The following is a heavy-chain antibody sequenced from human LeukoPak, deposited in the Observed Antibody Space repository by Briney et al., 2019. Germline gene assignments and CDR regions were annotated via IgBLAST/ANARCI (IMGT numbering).Heavy chain of an antibody. Sequence: GGSLRLSCAASGFTFDDYAMHWVRQAPGKGLEWVSGISWNSGSIGYADSVKGRFTISRDNAKNSLYLQLNSLRAEDTALYYCAKGSGWRLYRYYFDYWGQGTLVTVSS. D-gene: IGHD6-19*01. J-gene: IGHJ4*02. CDR2: ISWNSGSI. CDR3: AKGSGWRLYRYYFDY. CDR1: GFTFDDYA. V-gene: IGHV3-9*01.